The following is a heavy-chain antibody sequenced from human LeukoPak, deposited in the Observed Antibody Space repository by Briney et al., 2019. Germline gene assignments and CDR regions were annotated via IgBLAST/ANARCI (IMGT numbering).Heavy chain of an antibody. J-gene: IGHJ5*02. Sequence: ASVKVSCMASGGTFRNYILSWVRQAAGQGLAWMGWINTNTGNQTYAQGFTGRIVYSLDTSVRTAYLQITSLKGEDTAVYYWAGSNNDGDYLGVGFDDWGQGALGTVS. CDR2: INTNTGNQ. D-gene: IGHD4-17*01. CDR1: GGTFRNYI. V-gene: IGHV7-4-1*02. CDR3: AGSNNDGDYLGVGFDD.